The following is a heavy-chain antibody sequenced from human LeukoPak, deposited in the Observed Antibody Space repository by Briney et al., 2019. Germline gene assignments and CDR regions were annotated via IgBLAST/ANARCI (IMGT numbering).Heavy chain of an antibody. CDR3: ARANTPMNLDY. CDR1: GGSISSYY. CDR2: IFYSGIT. Sequence: SGTLSLTCTVSGGSISSYYWSWIRQPPGKGLEWIGYIFYSGITNYNPSLKSRVTISLDTSKNQFSLKVSSVTAADTAVYYCARANTPMNLDYWGQGTLVTVSS. J-gene: IGHJ4*02. V-gene: IGHV4-59*08. D-gene: IGHD5-18*01.